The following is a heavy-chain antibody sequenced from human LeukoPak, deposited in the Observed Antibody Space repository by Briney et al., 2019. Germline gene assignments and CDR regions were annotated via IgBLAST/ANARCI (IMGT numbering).Heavy chain of an antibody. Sequence: SETLSLTCTVSGGSISSYYWSWIRQPPGKGLEWIGYIYYSGSTNYNPSLKSRVTISVDTSKNQFSLKLSSVTAADTAVYYCARGVYYYYYMDVWGKGTTVTISS. CDR1: GGSISSYY. J-gene: IGHJ6*03. V-gene: IGHV4-59*12. D-gene: IGHD6-13*01. CDR2: IYYSGST. CDR3: ARGVYYYYYMDV.